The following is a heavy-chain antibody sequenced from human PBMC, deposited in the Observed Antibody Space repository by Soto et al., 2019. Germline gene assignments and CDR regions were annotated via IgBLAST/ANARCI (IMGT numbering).Heavy chain of an antibody. CDR1: GGSISSSNYY. CDR3: ARGGYCSGASCAYMGNYYYYGMDV. J-gene: IGHJ6*02. Sequence: SETLSLTCTVSGGSISSSNYYWGWIRQPPGKGLEWIGSIYYSGSTYYNPSLKSRVTISVDTSKNQFSLKLSSVTAADTAMYYCARGGYCSGASCAYMGNYYYYGMDVWGQGTTVTVS. CDR2: IYYSGST. V-gene: IGHV4-39*01. D-gene: IGHD2-15*01.